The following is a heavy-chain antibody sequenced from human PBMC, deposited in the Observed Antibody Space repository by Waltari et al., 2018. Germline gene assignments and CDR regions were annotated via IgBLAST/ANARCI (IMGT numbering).Heavy chain of an antibody. CDR2: INPRSGET. J-gene: IGHJ4*02. CDR1: GYPFPAYY. Sequence: QEHLVQSGAEVKKPGASVRVSCKASGYPFPAYYIHWVRQAPGQGLEWMGWINPRSGETKYAQKFHGRVTMTRDTSINTAYMELSSLLFDDTAVYYCAREGSHLTTVNDYWGQGTLVIVSS. D-gene: IGHD4-4*01. V-gene: IGHV1-2*02. CDR3: AREGSHLTTVNDY.